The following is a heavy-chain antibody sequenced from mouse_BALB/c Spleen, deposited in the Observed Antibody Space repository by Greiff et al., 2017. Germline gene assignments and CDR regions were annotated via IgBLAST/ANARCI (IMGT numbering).Heavy chain of an antibody. CDR2: ISYSGST. Sequence: EVKVEESGPGLVKPSQSLSLTCTVTGYSITSDYAWNWIRQFPGNKLEWMGYISYSGSTSYNPSLKSRISITRDTSKNQFFLQLNSVTTEDTATYYCARRDRYDGLYAYWGQGTLVTVSA. CDR1: GYSITSDYA. CDR3: ARRDRYDGLYAY. J-gene: IGHJ3*01. V-gene: IGHV3-2*02. D-gene: IGHD2-14*01.